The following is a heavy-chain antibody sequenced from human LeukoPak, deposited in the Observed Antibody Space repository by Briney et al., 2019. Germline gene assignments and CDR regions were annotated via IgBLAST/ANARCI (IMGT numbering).Heavy chain of an antibody. CDR2: IYYSGST. J-gene: IGHJ4*02. D-gene: IGHD3-22*01. CDR3: ATQARGWYYFDY. Sequence: SETLSLTCTVSGGSISSYYWSWIRQPPGKGLAWIGYIYYSGSTNYNPSLKSRVTISVDTSKNQFSLKLSSVTAADTAVYYCATQARGWYYFDYWGQGTLVTVSS. V-gene: IGHV4-59*01. CDR1: GGSISSYY.